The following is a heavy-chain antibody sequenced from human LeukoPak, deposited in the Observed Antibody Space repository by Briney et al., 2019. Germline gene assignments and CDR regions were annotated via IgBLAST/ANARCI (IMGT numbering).Heavy chain of an antibody. Sequence: HAASVKVSCKASGYTLADFHIQWVRQAPGHGLEWMGTLNPHSGATHYSQKFRGRVTMTRDTSVNTAYMELSRLTSDDTAVYYCARDRAYDSSGNPMFNPWDQGTLVAVSS. CDR1: GYTLADFH. CDR3: ARDRAYDSSGNPMFNP. CDR2: LNPHSGAT. V-gene: IGHV1-2*02. D-gene: IGHD3-22*01. J-gene: IGHJ5*02.